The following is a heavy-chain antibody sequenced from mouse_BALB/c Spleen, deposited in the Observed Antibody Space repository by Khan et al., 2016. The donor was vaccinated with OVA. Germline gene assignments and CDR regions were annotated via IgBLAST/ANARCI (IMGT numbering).Heavy chain of an antibody. CDR2: ISSGGSYT. J-gene: IGHJ3*01. CDR1: GFTFSTYG. Sequence: EVQLVVSGGDLVKPAGSLKLSCAASGFTFSTYGMSWVRQTPDKRLEWVATISSGGSYTYYPDSVQGRFTISRDNAKNTLYLQMSSLKSEDTAMFYCARLAYYYDSEGFAYWGQGTLVTVSA. V-gene: IGHV5-6*01. D-gene: IGHD1-1*01. CDR3: ARLAYYYDSEGFAY.